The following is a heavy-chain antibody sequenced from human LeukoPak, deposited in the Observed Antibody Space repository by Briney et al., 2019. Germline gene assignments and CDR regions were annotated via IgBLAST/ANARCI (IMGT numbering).Heavy chain of an antibody. V-gene: IGHV3-23*01. CDR1: GFTFRSYG. D-gene: IGHD6-19*01. Sequence: GGSLRLSCAASGFTFRSYGMHWVRQAPGKGLEWVSVISGSGGSTYYADSVKGRFTISRDNSRNTLSLQMNSLRAEDTAVYYCAKDRGMTVTGTFDSWGQGTLVTVSS. CDR2: ISGSGGST. CDR3: AKDRGMTVTGTFDS. J-gene: IGHJ4*02.